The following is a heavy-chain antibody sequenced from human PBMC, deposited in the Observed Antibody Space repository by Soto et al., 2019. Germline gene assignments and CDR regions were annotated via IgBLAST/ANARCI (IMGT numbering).Heavy chain of an antibody. CDR1: GYSFTSYW. V-gene: IGHV5-10-1*01. Sequence: GESWKISCQGSGYSFTSYWISWVRQMPGKGLEWMGRIDPSDSYTNYTPSFQGHVTISADKSISNAYLQWSSLKASDTAMYYCARHGYYHYYYGTDVWGQGTTVPVSS. CDR2: IDPSDSYT. CDR3: ARHGYYHYYYGTDV. J-gene: IGHJ6*02.